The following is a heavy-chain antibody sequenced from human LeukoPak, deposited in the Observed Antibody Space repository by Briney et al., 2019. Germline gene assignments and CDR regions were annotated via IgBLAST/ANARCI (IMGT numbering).Heavy chain of an antibody. V-gene: IGHV4-4*09. Sequence: SETLSLTCTVSGGSFSGYYWTCIRQPPGKGVEWIGYIYSSGGAIYNPFLKSRVTMSVDTSNNQFTLKLKSVTAADTAVYYCARQGDTAYYYVDYWGQGTLVTVSS. J-gene: IGHJ4*02. CDR3: ARQGDTAYYYVDY. CDR1: GGSFSGYY. D-gene: IGHD5-18*01. CDR2: IYSSGGA.